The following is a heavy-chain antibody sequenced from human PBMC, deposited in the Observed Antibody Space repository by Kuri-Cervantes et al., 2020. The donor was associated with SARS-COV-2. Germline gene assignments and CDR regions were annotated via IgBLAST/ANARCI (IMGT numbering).Heavy chain of an antibody. J-gene: IGHJ6*02. Sequence: GESLKISCVTSGFTFSSYSMNWVRQAPGKGLEWVSYISSSSSTIYYADSVKGRFTISRDNAKNSLYLQMNSLRAEDTAVYYCARGGSDYYYYYGMDVWGQGTTVTVSS. CDR1: GFTFSSYS. V-gene: IGHV3-48*01. CDR3: ARGGSDYYYYYGMDV. D-gene: IGHD1-26*01. CDR2: ISSSSSTI.